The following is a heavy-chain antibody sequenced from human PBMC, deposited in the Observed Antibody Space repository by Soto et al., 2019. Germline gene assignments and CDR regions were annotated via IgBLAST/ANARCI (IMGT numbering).Heavy chain of an antibody. CDR2: IHYSGST. V-gene: IGHV4-59*08. CDR3: ARHSYYSNPLRFDP. CDR1: GGSITGYY. J-gene: IGHJ5*02. D-gene: IGHD4-4*01. Sequence: QVQLQESGPGLVQPSETLSLTCTVSGGSITGYYWSWIRQPPGKGPEWIGNIHYSGSTNYNPSLKSRVTISVDTSKKQFSLRLSSVTAAKTAVYYCARHSYYSNPLRFDPWGQGTLVTVSS.